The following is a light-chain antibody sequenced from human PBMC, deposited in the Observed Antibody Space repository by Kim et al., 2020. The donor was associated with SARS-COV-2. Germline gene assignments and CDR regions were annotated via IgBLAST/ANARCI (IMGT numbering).Light chain of an antibody. Sequence: FAPGESATLSCRASQSVGGNYLAWYQQKPGQAPRLLIYGTSTRATGIADRFSGSGSGTDFTLTISRLEPEDFAVYYCQQYVSSTGTFGQGTKLEI. J-gene: IGKJ2*01. CDR3: QQYVSSTGT. CDR2: GTS. CDR1: QSVGGNY. V-gene: IGKV3-20*01.